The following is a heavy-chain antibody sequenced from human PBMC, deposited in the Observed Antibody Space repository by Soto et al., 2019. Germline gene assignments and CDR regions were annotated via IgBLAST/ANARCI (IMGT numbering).Heavy chain of an antibody. CDR1: GYTFTSYG. D-gene: IGHD4-17*01. V-gene: IGHV1-18*01. CDR2: ISAYNGNT. Sequence: ASVKVSCKASGYTFTSYGISWVRQAPGQGLEWMGWISAYNGNTNYAQKLQGRVTMTTDTSTSTAYMELRSLRSDDTAVYYCARDWKRDYEGSSNLDYWGQGTLVTVSS. J-gene: IGHJ4*02. CDR3: ARDWKRDYEGSSNLDY.